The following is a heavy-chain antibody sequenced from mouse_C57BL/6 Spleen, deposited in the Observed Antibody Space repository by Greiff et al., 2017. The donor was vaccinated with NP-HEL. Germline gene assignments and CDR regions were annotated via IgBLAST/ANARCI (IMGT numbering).Heavy chain of an antibody. Sequence: QVQLQQSGPELVKPGASVKISCKASGYAFSSSWLNWVKQRPGKGLEWIGRIYPGDGDTNYNGKFKGKATLTVDKSSSTAYMQLSSLTSEDSAVYYCARANPYYFDYWGQGTTLTVSS. CDR2: IYPGDGDT. J-gene: IGHJ2*01. CDR1: GYAFSSSW. D-gene: IGHD4-1*01. V-gene: IGHV1-82*01. CDR3: ARANPYYFDY.